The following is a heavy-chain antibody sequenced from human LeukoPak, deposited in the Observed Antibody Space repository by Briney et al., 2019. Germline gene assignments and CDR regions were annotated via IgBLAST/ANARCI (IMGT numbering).Heavy chain of an antibody. D-gene: IGHD3-3*01. CDR3: ARDVDSLLAPPQTQNFDY. J-gene: IGHJ4*02. Sequence: ASVKVSCKASAYSFNIYGISWVRQAPGQGLEWMGWISAYNGNTNYAQKIQGRVTMTTDTSTSTAYMELRSLRFDATAVYFCARDVDSLLAPPQTQNFDYWGQGTLVTVSS. CDR1: AYSFNIYG. CDR2: ISAYNGNT. V-gene: IGHV1-18*01.